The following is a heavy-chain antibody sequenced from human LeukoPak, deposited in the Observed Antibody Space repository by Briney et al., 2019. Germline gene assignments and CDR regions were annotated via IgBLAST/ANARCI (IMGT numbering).Heavy chain of an antibody. Sequence: PSETLSLTCSVSGGSISDYYCTWIRQPAGKGLEWIGRIYSSGSTNYNPSLRSRVTMSVDTTKNQFSLKLTSVIDADTALYYCARGRQLPSGWLDPWGQGNLVTVSS. V-gene: IGHV4-4*07. CDR1: GGSISDYY. D-gene: IGHD2-2*01. CDR2: IYSSGST. J-gene: IGHJ5*02. CDR3: ARGRQLPSGWLDP.